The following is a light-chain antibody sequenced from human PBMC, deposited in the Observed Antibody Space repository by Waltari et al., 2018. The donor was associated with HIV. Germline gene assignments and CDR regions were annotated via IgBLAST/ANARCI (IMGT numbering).Light chain of an antibody. CDR3: AAWDDSLNGVV. J-gene: IGLJ2*01. Sequence: QSVLTQPPSASGTPGQRVTISCSGSSSNIARNPETWYQHLPGTAPKLLIYSNNQRPSGVPDRFSGSKSGTSASLAISGLQSEDEADYYCAAWDDSLNGVVFGGGTKLTVL. CDR1: SSNIARNP. CDR2: SNN. V-gene: IGLV1-44*01.